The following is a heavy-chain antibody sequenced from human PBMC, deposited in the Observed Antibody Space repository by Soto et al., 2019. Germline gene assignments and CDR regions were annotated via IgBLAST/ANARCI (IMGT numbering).Heavy chain of an antibody. J-gene: IGHJ4*02. CDR3: AKAPYYYASGSYYIRSIDY. Sequence: SLRLSCAASGFTFDDYVMHWVRQAPGKGLEWVSDISWNSGSITYADSVKGRFTISRDNAKNSLYLQMNSLRAEDTALYYCAKAPYYYASGSYYIRSIDYWGQGTLVTVSS. D-gene: IGHD3-10*01. CDR2: ISWNSGSI. CDR1: GFTFDDYV. V-gene: IGHV3-9*01.